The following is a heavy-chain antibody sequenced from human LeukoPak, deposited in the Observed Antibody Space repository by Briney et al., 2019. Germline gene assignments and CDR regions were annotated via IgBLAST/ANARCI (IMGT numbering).Heavy chain of an antibody. Sequence: GGSLRLSCAASGFTFSSYSMNWVRQAPGKGLEWVSSISSSSSYIYYADSVKGRFTISRDNAKNSLYLQMNSRRAEDTAVYYCARELAVAGSVPYFDYWGQGTLVTVSS. CDR1: GFTFSSYS. CDR2: ISSSSSYI. CDR3: ARELAVAGSVPYFDY. V-gene: IGHV3-21*01. J-gene: IGHJ4*02. D-gene: IGHD6-19*01.